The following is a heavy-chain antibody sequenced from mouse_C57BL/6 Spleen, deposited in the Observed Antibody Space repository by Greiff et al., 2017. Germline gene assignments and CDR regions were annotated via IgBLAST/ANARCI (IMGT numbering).Heavy chain of an antibody. V-gene: IGHV1-80*01. J-gene: IGHJ4*01. CDR3: ARSKITSVVGAMDY. D-gene: IGHD1-1*01. Sequence: VKLQQSGAELVKPGASVKISCKASGYAFSSYWMNWVKQRPGKGLEWIGQIYPGDGDTNYNGKFKGKATLTADKSSSTAYMQLSSLTSEDSAVYFCARSKITSVVGAMDYWGQGTSVTVSS. CDR1: GYAFSSYW. CDR2: IYPGDGDT.